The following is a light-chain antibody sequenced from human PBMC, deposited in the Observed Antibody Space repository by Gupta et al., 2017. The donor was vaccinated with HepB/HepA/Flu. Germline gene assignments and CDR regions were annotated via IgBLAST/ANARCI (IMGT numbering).Light chain of an antibody. CDR2: YAS. CDR3: HQGYTLPWT. CDR1: QYIGSG. V-gene: IGKV6-21*01. J-gene: IGKJ1*01. Sequence: EIVLTQSPDFQSVTPKEKVTITCRASQYIGSGLHWYQQKPGQSPKLLIKYASQSFSGVPSRFSGSGSGPEFTLSINSLEAEDFATYYCHQGYTLPWTFGQGTKVEIK.